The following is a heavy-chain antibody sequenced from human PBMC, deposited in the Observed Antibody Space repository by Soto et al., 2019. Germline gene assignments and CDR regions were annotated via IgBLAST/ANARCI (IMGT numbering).Heavy chain of an antibody. D-gene: IGHD6-25*01. J-gene: IGHJ5*02. Sequence: SETLSLTCSASGGSITSSGHFWGWVRQPPGKGLEWIGTIYFTGDTYYTPSLKSRLTMSIDTSKNEFSLRLNSVTAADTAVYYCAGQTFTIAAASYGRSNWFDPWGPGTLVTAPQ. CDR3: AGQTFTIAAASYGRSNWFDP. CDR1: GGSITSSGHF. V-gene: IGHV4-39*01. CDR2: IYFTGDT.